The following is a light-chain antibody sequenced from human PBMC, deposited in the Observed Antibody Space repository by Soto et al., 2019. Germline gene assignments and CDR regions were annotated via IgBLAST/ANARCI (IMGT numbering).Light chain of an antibody. V-gene: IGKV1-9*01. Sequence: IQLTQSPSCLSASVGDRVTITCLASQGIRNYLAWYQQKPGKAPQLLIYLASTLQGGVPSRFRGSGSRTDSSLTISSLQPEDVATYYCQYLNSLPLTFCRGTKV. J-gene: IGKJ4*01. CDR3: QYLNSLPLT. CDR2: LAS. CDR1: QGIRNY.